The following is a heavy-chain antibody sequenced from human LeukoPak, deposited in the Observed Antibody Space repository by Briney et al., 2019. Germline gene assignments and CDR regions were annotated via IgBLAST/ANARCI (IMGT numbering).Heavy chain of an antibody. CDR1: GYIFTSYY. D-gene: IGHD3-3*01. V-gene: IGHV1-46*01. J-gene: IGHJ6*03. CDR2: INSSGGST. CDR3: GRGLIFGVLITYYMDV. Sequence: GASVKVSCKASGYIFTSYYIHWVRQARGQGLEWMGIINSSGGSTTYAQKFQCRVNMTRNTSTSTVYMEVTSLRSEDTAVYYCGRGLIFGVLITYYMDVWGKGTTVTVSS.